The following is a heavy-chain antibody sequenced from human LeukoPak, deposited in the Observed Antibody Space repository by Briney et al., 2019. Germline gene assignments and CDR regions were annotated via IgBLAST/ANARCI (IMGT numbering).Heavy chain of an antibody. D-gene: IGHD6-13*01. V-gene: IGHV3-30*18. CDR1: GFTFSSYG. CDR3: AKPVVSSRRDYYYYGMDV. CDR2: ISYDGGNK. Sequence: PGGSLRLSCAASGFTFSSYGMHWVRQAPGKGLEWVAVISYDGGNKYYADSVKGRFTISRDNSKNTLYLQMNSLRAEDTAVYYCAKPVVSSRRDYYYYGMDVWGQGTTVTASS. J-gene: IGHJ6*02.